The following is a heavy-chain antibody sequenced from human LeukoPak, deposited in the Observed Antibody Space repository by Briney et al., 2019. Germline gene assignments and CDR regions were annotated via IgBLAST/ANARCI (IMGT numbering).Heavy chain of an antibody. Sequence: GGSLRLSCAASGFTFDDYGMSWVRQAPGKGLEWVSGINWNGGSTGYADSVKGRFTISRDNAKNSLYLQMNSLRAEDTALYHCARYYGSGSYGVADAFDIWGQGTMVTVSS. CDR1: GFTFDDYG. CDR2: INWNGGST. V-gene: IGHV3-20*01. D-gene: IGHD3-10*01. J-gene: IGHJ3*02. CDR3: ARYYGSGSYGVADAFDI.